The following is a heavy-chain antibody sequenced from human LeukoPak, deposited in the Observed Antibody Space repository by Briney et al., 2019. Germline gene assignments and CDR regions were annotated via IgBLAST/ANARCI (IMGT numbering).Heavy chain of an antibody. J-gene: IGHJ5*02. D-gene: IGHD6-13*01. CDR2: IYHSGST. CDR1: GGSISSGGYY. Sequence: SETRSLTCTVSGGSISSGGYYWSWIRQPPGKGLEWIGYIYHSGSTYYNPSLKSRVTISVDRSKNQFSLKLSSVTAADTAVYYCARIAAAGTRSVDPWGQGTLVTVSS. CDR3: ARIAAAGTRSVDP. V-gene: IGHV4-30-2*01.